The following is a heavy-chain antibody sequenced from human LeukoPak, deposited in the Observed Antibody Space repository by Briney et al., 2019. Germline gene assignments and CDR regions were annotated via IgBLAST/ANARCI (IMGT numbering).Heavy chain of an antibody. CDR2: ISSDGSPI. V-gene: IGHV3-11*01. CDR3: AKDRGATMGYYYMDV. CDR1: GFTFSDYY. Sequence: PGGSLRLSCAASGFTFSDYYMSWVRQTPEKGLEWISYISSDGSPIYYADSVKGRFTISRDNAKNSLYLQMNSLRAEDMALYYCAKDRGATMGYYYMDVWGKGTTVTVSS. D-gene: IGHD1-26*01. J-gene: IGHJ6*03.